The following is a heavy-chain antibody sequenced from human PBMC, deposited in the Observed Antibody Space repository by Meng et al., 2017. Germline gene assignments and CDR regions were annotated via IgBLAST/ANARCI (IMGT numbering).Heavy chain of an antibody. J-gene: IGHJ4*02. CDR3: AHRLGFTKPFVY. CDR2: IYWDDDK. CDR1: GFSRSSSGVG. Sequence: QVTLKESGPTLVKPTQPLKLTCNFAGFSRSSSGVGVGWVRQPPGKDREWLALIYWDDDKRYSPSLESRLTITKDTSKNQVVLTMTNMDPVDTATYYCAHRLGFTKPFVYWGQGTLVTVSS. V-gene: IGHV2-5*02. D-gene: IGHD2-8*01.